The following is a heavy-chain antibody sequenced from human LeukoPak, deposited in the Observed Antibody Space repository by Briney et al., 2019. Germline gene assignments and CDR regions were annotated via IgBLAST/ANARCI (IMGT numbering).Heavy chain of an antibody. V-gene: IGHV4-59*01. CDR3: ARVTGYWYFDL. CDR1: GGSISSYY. Sequence: SETLSLTCTVSGGSISSYYWSWIRQPPGKGLEWIGYIYYSGSTNYNPSLKSQVTISVDTSKNQFSLKLSSVTAADTAVYYCARVTGYWYFDLWGRGTLVTVSS. CDR2: IYYSGST. D-gene: IGHD3-9*01. J-gene: IGHJ2*01.